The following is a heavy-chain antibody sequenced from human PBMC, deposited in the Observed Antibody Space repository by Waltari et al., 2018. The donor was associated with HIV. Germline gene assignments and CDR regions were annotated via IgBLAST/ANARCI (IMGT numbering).Heavy chain of an antibody. CDR1: GFTFEDYA. J-gene: IGHJ6*02. CDR2: ISWNSGSK. CDR3: AKDRGTGTTVYYYYGMDV. V-gene: IGHV3-9*01. Sequence: EVQLVESGGGLVQPGRSLRLSCAASGFTFEDYAMHWARQAPGKGLEWVSGISWNSGSKVYADSVKGRFTISRDNAKNSLYLQMNSLRAEDTALYYCAKDRGTGTTVYYYYGMDVWGQGTTVTVSS. D-gene: IGHD1-7*01.